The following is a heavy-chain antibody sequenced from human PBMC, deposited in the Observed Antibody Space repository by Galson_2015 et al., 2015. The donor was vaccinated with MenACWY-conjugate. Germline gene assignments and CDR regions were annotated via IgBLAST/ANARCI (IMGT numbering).Heavy chain of an antibody. CDR1: GFTFSRYA. D-gene: IGHD2-2*01. V-gene: IGHV3-21*01. J-gene: IGHJ5*02. Sequence: SLRLSCAASGFTFSRYAMSWVRQAPGKGLEWVSSISSASTYIFYADPVKGRFTISRDNAKNALFLQMDSLRAEDTAVYYCARDWYIVVEDNWFDPWGQGTLVTVSS. CDR3: ARDWYIVVEDNWFDP. CDR2: ISSASTYI.